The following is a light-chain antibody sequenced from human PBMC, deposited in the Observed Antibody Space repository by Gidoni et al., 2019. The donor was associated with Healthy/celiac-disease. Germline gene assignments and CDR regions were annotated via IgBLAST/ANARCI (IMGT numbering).Light chain of an antibody. J-gene: IGKJ1*01. CDR3: QQGA. V-gene: IGKV3-20*01. CDR2: GAS. CDR1: QSVSSTY. Sequence: EIVLTQSPGTLSLSPGERATLSCRASQSVSSTYLAWYQQKPGQAPRLLIYGASSRVTRVPDRFSGSGSGTDFTLTISRLEPEDFAVYYCQQGAFGQGTKVEMK.